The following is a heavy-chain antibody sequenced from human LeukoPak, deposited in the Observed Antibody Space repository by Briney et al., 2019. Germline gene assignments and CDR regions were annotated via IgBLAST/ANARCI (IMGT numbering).Heavy chain of an antibody. D-gene: IGHD4-23*01. CDR2: ILYDGSHE. J-gene: IGHJ4*02. Sequence: GGSLRLSCAASGFTFSTYSMHWVRQAPGKGLEWVANILYDGSHEFYADSVKGRFTISRDNSKNTLYLQINSLRTEDTAVYFCAKEGRWLDSWGQGTLVTVSS. CDR1: GFTFSTYS. CDR3: AKEGRWLDS. V-gene: IGHV3-30*04.